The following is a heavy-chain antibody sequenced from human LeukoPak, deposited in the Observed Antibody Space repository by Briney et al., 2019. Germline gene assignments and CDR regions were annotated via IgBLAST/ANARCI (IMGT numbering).Heavy chain of an antibody. D-gene: IGHD2-15*01. CDR3: ARQGYCGGTTCYSSWFDP. CDR2: FYTSGST. CDR1: GGSISNYY. Sequence: SETLSLTCTVSGGSISNYYWSWIRQPAGKGLEWIGRFYTSGSTIYNPSLKSRVTMSVDTSKNQFSLKLTSVTAADTAVYYCARQGYCGGTTCYSSWFDPWGQGTLVTVSS. V-gene: IGHV4-4*07. J-gene: IGHJ5*02.